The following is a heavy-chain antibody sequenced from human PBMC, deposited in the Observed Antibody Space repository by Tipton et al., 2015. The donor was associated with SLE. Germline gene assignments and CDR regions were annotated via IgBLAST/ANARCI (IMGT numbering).Heavy chain of an antibody. V-gene: IGHV4-59*01. CDR1: GGSITTYY. J-gene: IGHJ6*02. CDR2: MYESGST. D-gene: IGHD6-13*01. Sequence: LRLSCTVSGGSITTYYWNWIRQPPGKGLEWIGNMYESGSTNYNPSLKSRVAIFVDTSTNQFSLRLSSVTAADTAVYYCAKMRTNWYGIDVWGQGTMVPVSS. CDR3: AKMRTNWYGIDV.